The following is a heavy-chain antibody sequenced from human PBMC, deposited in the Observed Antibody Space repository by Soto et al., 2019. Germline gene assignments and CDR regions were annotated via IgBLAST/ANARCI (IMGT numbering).Heavy chain of an antibody. V-gene: IGHV1-58*01. CDR1: GFTFTSST. CDR2: IVVGSGNT. Sequence: SVKVSCKASGFTFTSSTVQWVRQARGQRLEWIGWIVVGSGNTNYAQKFQERVTITRDMSTSTAYMELSSLRSEDTAVYYCAADHYDFWSGPAADYYGMDVWGQGTTVTVSS. D-gene: IGHD3-3*01. J-gene: IGHJ6*02. CDR3: AADHYDFWSGPAADYYGMDV.